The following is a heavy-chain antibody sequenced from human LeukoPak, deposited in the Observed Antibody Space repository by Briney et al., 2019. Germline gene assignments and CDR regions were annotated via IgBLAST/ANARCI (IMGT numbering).Heavy chain of an antibody. Sequence: GASVQVSCKASGYTFTSYGISWVRQAPGQGLEWMGRISAYNGNTKYVQKLQGRVTMTTDSSTSTAYMELRSLTSDDTAVYYCARWYCGGGSCYSYYYGMDVWGQGTTVTVSS. D-gene: IGHD2-15*01. CDR1: GYTFTSYG. CDR2: ISAYNGNT. CDR3: ARWYCGGGSCYSYYYGMDV. J-gene: IGHJ6*02. V-gene: IGHV1-18*01.